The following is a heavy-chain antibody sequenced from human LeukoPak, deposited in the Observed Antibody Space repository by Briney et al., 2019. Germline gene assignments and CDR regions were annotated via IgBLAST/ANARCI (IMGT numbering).Heavy chain of an antibody. V-gene: IGHV3-23*01. D-gene: IGHD3-10*01. CDR1: GFTFSSYA. CDR2: ISTTGGTT. CDR3: ARGVRGVIGWFDP. Sequence: GGSLRLSCAASGFTFSSYAMSWVRQAPGKGLEWVSAISTTGGTTYYADSVRGRFTISRDNSRNTLYLQMNSLRAEDTAVYYCARGVRGVIGWFDPWGQGTLVTVSS. J-gene: IGHJ5*02.